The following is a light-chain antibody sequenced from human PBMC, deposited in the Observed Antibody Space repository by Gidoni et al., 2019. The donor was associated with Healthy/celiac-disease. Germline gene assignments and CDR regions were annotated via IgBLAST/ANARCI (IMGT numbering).Light chain of an antibody. V-gene: IGKV3-20*01. CDR1: QSVSSSY. Sequence: EIVLTQSPGTLSLSPGERATLSCRASQSVSSSYLAWYQHRPGQAPRLLIYGASSRATGIPDRFSGSESGTDFTLTVNRLEPEDFAVYYCQHYGSSPLYIFGQGTKLEIK. J-gene: IGKJ2*01. CDR3: QHYGSSPLYI. CDR2: GAS.